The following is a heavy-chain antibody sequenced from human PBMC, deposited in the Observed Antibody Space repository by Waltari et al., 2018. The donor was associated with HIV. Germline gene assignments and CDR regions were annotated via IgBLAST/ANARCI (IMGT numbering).Heavy chain of an antibody. CDR3: TRVPEVEMATIWYFDL. V-gene: IGHV3-74*03. Sequence: EVQLVESGGGLVEPGGPLRLSCAASGFTFSSYWMHWVRQAPGKGLVWVAGINSDGSSTKYADCVKDRFIISRDNAKNTLYLQMNTLRDEDTAVYYCTRVPEVEMATIWYFDLWGRGTLVTVSS. D-gene: IGHD5-12*01. CDR1: GFTFSSYW. J-gene: IGHJ2*01. CDR2: INSDGSST.